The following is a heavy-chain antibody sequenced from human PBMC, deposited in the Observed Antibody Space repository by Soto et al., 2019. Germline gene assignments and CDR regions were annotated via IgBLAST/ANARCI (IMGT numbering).Heavy chain of an antibody. V-gene: IGHV4-4*02. J-gene: IGHJ4*02. CDR3: ARDGRFGESPTTDLDY. CDR2: IYHSGST. D-gene: IGHD3-10*01. CDR1: GGSISSSNW. Sequence: SETLSLTCAVSGGSISSSNWWRWVRQPPGKGLEWIGEIYHSGSTNYNPSLKSRVTISVDKSKNQFSLKLSSVTAADTAVYYCARDGRFGESPTTDLDYWGQGTLVTVSS.